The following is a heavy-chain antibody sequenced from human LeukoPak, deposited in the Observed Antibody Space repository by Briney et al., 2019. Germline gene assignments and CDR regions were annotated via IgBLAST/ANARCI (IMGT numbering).Heavy chain of an antibody. J-gene: IGHJ4*02. CDR1: GGSFSGYY. Sequence: SETLSLTCAAYGGSFSGYYWSWIRQPPGKGLEWIGEINHSGSTNYNPSLKSRVTISVDTTKNQFSLKLSSVTAADTAVYYCARGVGYSDGYFRTWGQGTLVTVSS. CDR3: ARGVGYSDGYFRT. V-gene: IGHV4-34*01. CDR2: INHSGST. D-gene: IGHD5-18*01.